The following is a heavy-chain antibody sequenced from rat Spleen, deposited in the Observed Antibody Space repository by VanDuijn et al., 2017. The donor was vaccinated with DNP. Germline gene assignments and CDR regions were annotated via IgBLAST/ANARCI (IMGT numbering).Heavy chain of an antibody. CDR2: ISTGGGST. CDR1: GFVFSDYN. V-gene: IGHV5S23*01. CDR3: ARNNYYAMDA. D-gene: IGHD1-10*01. J-gene: IGHJ4*01. Sequence: EVQLVESGGGLVQPGRSLKLSCAASGFVFSDYNMAWVRQAPTKGLEWVTTISTGGGSTYYRDSVKGRFTISRDDTESILYLQMNSLRSEDTAIYYCARNNYYAMDAWGQGTSVTVSS.